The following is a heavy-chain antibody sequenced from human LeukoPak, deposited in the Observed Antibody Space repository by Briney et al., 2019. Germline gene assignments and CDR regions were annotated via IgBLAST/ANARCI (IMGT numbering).Heavy chain of an antibody. CDR2: INHSGST. CDR1: SGSISTSNYY. V-gene: IGHV4-39*07. Sequence: ASETLSLTCTVSSGSISTSNYYWGWVRQPPGKGLEWIGEINHSGSTNYNPSLKSRVTISVDTSKNQFSLKLSSVTAADTAVYYCARGIRGYYGSGTYYYYMDVWGKGTTVTISS. CDR3: ARGIRGYYGSGTYYYYMDV. J-gene: IGHJ6*03. D-gene: IGHD3-10*01.